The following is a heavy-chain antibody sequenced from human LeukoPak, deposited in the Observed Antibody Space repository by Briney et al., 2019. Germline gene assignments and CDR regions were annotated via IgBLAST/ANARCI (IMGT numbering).Heavy chain of an antibody. D-gene: IGHD3-9*01. CDR1: GGSISSYY. CDR2: IYTSGST. Sequence: LETLSLTCTVSGGSISSYYWSWIRQPAGKGLEWIGRIYTSGSTNYNPSLKSRVTMSVDTSKNQFSPKLSSVTAADTAVYYCAREGYYDILTGYYPIDYWGQGTLVTVSS. V-gene: IGHV4-4*07. CDR3: AREGYYDILTGYYPIDY. J-gene: IGHJ4*02.